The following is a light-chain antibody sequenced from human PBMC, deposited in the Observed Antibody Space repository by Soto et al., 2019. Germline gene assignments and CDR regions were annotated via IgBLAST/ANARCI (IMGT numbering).Light chain of an antibody. CDR2: GAS. V-gene: IGKV3-15*01. CDR3: QQYNNWLT. J-gene: IGKJ4*01. Sequence: EIVMTQSPATLSVSPGERATLSCRASQSVSSNLAWYQQKPGQAPRLLIYGASTRATGIPARFSGSGSGTEFTLTSSSLQSEDFAGYYCQQYNNWLTFGGGTKVEIK. CDR1: QSVSSN.